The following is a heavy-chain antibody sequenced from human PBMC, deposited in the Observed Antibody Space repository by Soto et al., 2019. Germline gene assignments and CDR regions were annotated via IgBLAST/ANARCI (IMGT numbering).Heavy chain of an antibody. V-gene: IGHV3-21*01. D-gene: IGHD1-26*01. CDR1: GFAFSNFA. CDR2: ISGSGSYI. J-gene: IGHJ4*02. Sequence: EVQLLESGGGSVQPGGSLRLSCAASGFAFSNFAMTWVRQAPGKGLEWVSTISGSGSYIYYADSVKGRFTISRDNAKNSLYLQMNSLRAEDTAVYYCARDVKVVGSTPAYEYWGQGTLVTVSS. CDR3: ARDVKVVGSTPAYEY.